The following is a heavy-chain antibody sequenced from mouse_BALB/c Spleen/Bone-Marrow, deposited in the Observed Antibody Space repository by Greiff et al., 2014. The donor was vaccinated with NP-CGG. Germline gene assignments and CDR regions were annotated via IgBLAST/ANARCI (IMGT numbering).Heavy chain of an antibody. CDR3: AREGVDYFDY. CDR1: GYTFTSYV. J-gene: IGHJ2*01. CDR2: INPHNDGT. Sequence: EVQLQQSGPELVKPGASVKMSCKASGYTFTSYVMHWVKQQPGQGLEWFGYINPHNDGTKYNEKFEGKATLTSDKSSSTAYMELSSLTSEDSAVYFCAREGVDYFDYWGQGTTLTVSS. V-gene: IGHV1-14*01.